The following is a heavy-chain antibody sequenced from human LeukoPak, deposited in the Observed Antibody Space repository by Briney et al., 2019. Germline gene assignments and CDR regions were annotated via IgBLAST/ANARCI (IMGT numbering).Heavy chain of an antibody. CDR2: INTNTGNP. CDR3: ARVIDSSWYSNYYYYMDV. V-gene: IGHV7-4-1*02. CDR1: GYTFTSYA. Sequence: PGASVKVSCKASGYTFTSYAMNWVRQAPGQGLEWMGWINTNTGNPTYAQGFTGRFVFSLDTSVSTAYLQISSLKAEDTAVYYCARVIDSSWYSNYYYYMDVWGKGTTVPSP. J-gene: IGHJ6*03. D-gene: IGHD6-13*01.